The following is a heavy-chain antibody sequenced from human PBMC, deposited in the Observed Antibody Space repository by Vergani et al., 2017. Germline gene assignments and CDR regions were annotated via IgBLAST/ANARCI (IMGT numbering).Heavy chain of an antibody. CDR2: IHPADSDT. D-gene: IGHD3-22*01. J-gene: IGHJ4*02. CDR1: GYSFTNYW. V-gene: IGHV5-51*01. Sequence: EVQLVQSGAEVKKPGESLKISCQISGYSFTNYWIGWVRQMPGKGLEWMGIIHPADSDTRYSPSFQGQVTISVDKSISTAYLPRSSLRASDSAMYSCARLYGRDSSGSKYFDYWGQGTLVTVSS. CDR3: ARLYGRDSSGSKYFDY.